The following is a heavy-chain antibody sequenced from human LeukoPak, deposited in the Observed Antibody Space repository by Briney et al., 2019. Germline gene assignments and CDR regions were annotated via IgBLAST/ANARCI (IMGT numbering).Heavy chain of an antibody. CDR3: ASGLLLGYYDSSGYQGAADY. Sequence: GASVKVSCTASGGTFSSYAISWVRQAPGQGLEWMGGIIPIFGTANYAQKFQGRVTITTDESTSTAYMELSSLRSEDTAVYYCASGLLLGYYDSSGYQGAADYWGQGTLVTVSS. CDR1: GGTFSSYA. V-gene: IGHV1-69*05. CDR2: IIPIFGTA. J-gene: IGHJ4*02. D-gene: IGHD3-22*01.